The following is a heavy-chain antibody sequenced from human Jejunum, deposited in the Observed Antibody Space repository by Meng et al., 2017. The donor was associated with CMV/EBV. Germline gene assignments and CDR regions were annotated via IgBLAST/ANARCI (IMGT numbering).Heavy chain of an antibody. CDR2: IPSAGGEP. D-gene: IGHD3-10*01. V-gene: IGHV3-74*01. J-gene: IGHJ1*01. Sequence: GLSFSSSWMHWVRQSPGKGLLWVSCIPSAGGEPRYADSVKGQFRISRDNGKNTVFLHMDSLRDDDTGVYYCASAPSGLGFTEATNWGQGTLVTVSS. CDR1: GLSFSSSW. CDR3: ASAPSGLGFTEATN.